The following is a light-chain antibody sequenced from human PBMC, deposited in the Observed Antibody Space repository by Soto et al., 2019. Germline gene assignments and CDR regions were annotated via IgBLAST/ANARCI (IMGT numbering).Light chain of an antibody. V-gene: IGLV2-23*02. CDR1: SSDVGSYDL. Sequence: QSALTQPASVSGSPGQSITISCPGTSSDVGSYDLVSWYQQHPGNAPKLMIYEVSKRPSGVSDRFSGSKSGNTASLTISGLQADDEADYYCCSYETTKLFGGGTKLTVL. CDR2: EVS. CDR3: CSYETTKL. J-gene: IGLJ2*01.